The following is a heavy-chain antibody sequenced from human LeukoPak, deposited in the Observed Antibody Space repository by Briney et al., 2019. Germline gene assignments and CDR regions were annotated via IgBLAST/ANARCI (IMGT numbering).Heavy chain of an antibody. Sequence: GESLKISCKGSGYSFNTYWIAWVRQMPGKGLEWMGIIYPGDSDTRYSPSFQGQVTISADESIRTAYLHWSSLKAPDTAMYYCARQADYNILTGYFKGHLDYWGQGTLVTVSS. CDR1: GYSFNTYW. CDR3: ARQADYNILTGYFKGHLDY. V-gene: IGHV5-51*01. CDR2: IYPGDSDT. D-gene: IGHD3-9*01. J-gene: IGHJ4*02.